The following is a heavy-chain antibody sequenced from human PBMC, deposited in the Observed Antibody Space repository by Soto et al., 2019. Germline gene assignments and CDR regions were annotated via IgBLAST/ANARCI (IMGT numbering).Heavy chain of an antibody. CDR2: TYYRSKWYN. J-gene: IGHJ6*02. V-gene: IGHV6-1*01. CDR1: GDSVSSNSAA. CDR3: ASGLDTMVRGVTTFYDYYYGMDV. Sequence: PAQTLSLTCAISGDSVSSNSAAWNWIRQSPSRGLEWLGRTYYRSKWYNDYAVSVKSRITINPDTSKNQFSLQLNSVTPEDTAVYYCASGLDTMVRGVTTFYDYYYGMDVWGQGTTVTVSS. D-gene: IGHD3-10*01.